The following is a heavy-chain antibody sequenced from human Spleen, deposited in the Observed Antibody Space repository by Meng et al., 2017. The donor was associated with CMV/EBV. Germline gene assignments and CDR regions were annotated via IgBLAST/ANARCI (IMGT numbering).Heavy chain of an antibody. V-gene: IGHV3-30*02. CDR1: GFTFSSYG. Sequence: GESLKISCAASGFTFSSYGMHWVRQAPGKGLEWVAFIRYDGSNKYYADSVKGRFTISRDNSKNTLYLQMNSLRAEDTAVYYCAKDEYQLPSNWFDPWGRGTLVTVSS. J-gene: IGHJ5*02. CDR3: AKDEYQLPSNWFDP. CDR2: IRYDGSNK. D-gene: IGHD2-2*01.